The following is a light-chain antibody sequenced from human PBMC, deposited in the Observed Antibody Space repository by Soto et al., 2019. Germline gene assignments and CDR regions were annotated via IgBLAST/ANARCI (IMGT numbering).Light chain of an antibody. Sequence: DIQMTQSPSSLSASVGDRVTITCRSSQSISRYLNWYQQKPGKAPKLLIYAASSLQSGVPSRFSGSGSGTDFTLTISSLQPEDCATYYGQQSYSTPLPFGGGTKVELQ. J-gene: IGKJ4*01. V-gene: IGKV1-39*01. CDR2: AAS. CDR1: QSISRY. CDR3: QQSYSTPLP.